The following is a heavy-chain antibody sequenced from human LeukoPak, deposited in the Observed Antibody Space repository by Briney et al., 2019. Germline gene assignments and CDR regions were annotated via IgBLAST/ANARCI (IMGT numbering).Heavy chain of an antibody. CDR3: AREAYYDILTGYSPHYFDY. V-gene: IGHV4-31*03. CDR2: IYYSGST. Sequence: PSQTLSLTCTVSGGSISSGGYYWSWIRQHPGKGLEWIGYIYYSGSTYYNPSLKSRVTISVDTSKNQFSPKLSSVTAADTAVYYCAREAYYDILTGYSPHYFDYLGQGTLVTVSS. J-gene: IGHJ4*02. CDR1: GGSISSGGYY. D-gene: IGHD3-9*01.